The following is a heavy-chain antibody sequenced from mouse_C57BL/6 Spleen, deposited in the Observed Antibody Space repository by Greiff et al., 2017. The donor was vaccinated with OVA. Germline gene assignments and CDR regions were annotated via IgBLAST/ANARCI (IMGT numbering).Heavy chain of an antibody. J-gene: IGHJ2*01. CDR1: GYSFTGYY. D-gene: IGHD1-1*01. V-gene: IGHV1-42*01. Sequence: VQLQQSGPELVKPGASVKISCKASGYSFTGYYMNWVKQSPEKSLEWIGEINPRTGGTTYNQKFKAKATLTVDKSSSTAYMQLKSLTSEDSAVYYCARRVPYGSLYYVDYWGKGTTLTVSS. CDR2: INPRTGGT. CDR3: ARRVPYGSLYYVDY.